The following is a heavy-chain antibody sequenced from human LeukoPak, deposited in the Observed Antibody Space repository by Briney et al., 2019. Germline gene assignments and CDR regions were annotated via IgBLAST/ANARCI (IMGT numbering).Heavy chain of an antibody. CDR2: IKTKTDGWTT. CDR1: GFIFSSAW. V-gene: IGHV3-15*01. Sequence: GGSLRLSCAASGFIFSSAWMSWVRQAPGKGLEWVGHIKTKTDGWTTDYAAPVKGRFTISRDDSRNTVYLQMNSLRTEDTAVYYCTTTHYNFYDLDHWGQGTLVTVSS. D-gene: IGHD3-3*01. CDR3: TTTHYNFYDLDH. J-gene: IGHJ5*02.